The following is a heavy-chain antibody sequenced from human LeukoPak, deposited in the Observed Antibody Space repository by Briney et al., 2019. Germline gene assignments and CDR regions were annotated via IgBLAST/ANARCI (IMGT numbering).Heavy chain of an antibody. CDR2: ISSSGSTI. V-gene: IGHV3-11*01. CDR1: GFTFSDYY. J-gene: IGHJ4*02. Sequence: GGSLRLSCAASGFTFSDYYMSWIRPAPGKGLEWVPYISSSGSTIYYADSVKGRFTISRDNAKNSLYLQMNSLRAEDTAVYYCARYPDTAMVFDYWGQGTLVTVSS. CDR3: ARYPDTAMVFDY. D-gene: IGHD5-18*01.